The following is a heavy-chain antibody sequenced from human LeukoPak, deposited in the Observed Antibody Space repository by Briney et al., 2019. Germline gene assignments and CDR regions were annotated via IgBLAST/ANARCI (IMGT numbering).Heavy chain of an antibody. D-gene: IGHD5-12*01. CDR3: ARDLEGYEAVAFDI. CDR1: GGSISSYY. Sequence: SETLSLTCTVSGGSISSYYWSWIRQPPGRGLEWIGYIYYSGSTSYNPSLKSRVTISVDTSKNQFSLKLSSVTAADTAVYYCARDLEGYEAVAFDIWGQGTMVTVSS. V-gene: IGHV4-59*01. CDR2: IYYSGST. J-gene: IGHJ3*02.